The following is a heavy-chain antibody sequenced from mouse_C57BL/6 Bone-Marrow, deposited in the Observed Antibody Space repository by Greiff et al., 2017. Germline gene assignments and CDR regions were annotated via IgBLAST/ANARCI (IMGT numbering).Heavy chain of an antibody. J-gene: IGHJ2*01. D-gene: IGHD4-1*02. V-gene: IGHV1-26*01. CDR2: INPNNGGT. CDR3: ARSNWDGPLDY. Sequence: EVQLQQSGPELVKPGASVKISCKASGYTFTDYYMNWVKQSHGKSLEWIGDINPNNGGTSYNQKFKGKATLTVDKSSSTAYMELRSLTCEDAAVYYCARSNWDGPLDYWGQGTTLTVSS. CDR1: GYTFTDYY.